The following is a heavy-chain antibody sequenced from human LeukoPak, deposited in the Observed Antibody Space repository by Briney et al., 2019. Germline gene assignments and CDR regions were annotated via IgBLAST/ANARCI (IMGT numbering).Heavy chain of an antibody. D-gene: IGHD3-3*01. CDR3: ASRGTTYDFWSGYYGNWFDP. CDR2: INHSGST. J-gene: IGHJ5*02. V-gene: IGHV4-34*01. CDR1: GGSFSGYY. Sequence: SETLSLTCAVYGGSFSGYYWSWIRQPPGKGLEWIGEINHSGSTNYNPSLKSRVAISVDTSKNRFSLKLSSVTAAGTAVYYCASRGTTYDFWSGYYGNWFDPWGQGTLVTVSS.